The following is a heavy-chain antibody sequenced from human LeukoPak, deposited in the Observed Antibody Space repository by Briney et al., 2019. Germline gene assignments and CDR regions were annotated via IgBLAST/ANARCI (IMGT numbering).Heavy chain of an antibody. V-gene: IGHV3-30-3*01. D-gene: IGHD3-3*01. J-gene: IGHJ6*04. CDR2: ISYDGSNK. CDR1: GFTFSSYA. CDR3: ARDRALEYYGMDV. Sequence: GGSLRLSCAASGFTFSSYATHWVRQAPGKGLEWVAVISYDGSNKYYADSVKGRFTISRDNSKNTLYLQMNSLRAEDTAVYYCARDRALEYYGMDVWGKGTTVTVSS.